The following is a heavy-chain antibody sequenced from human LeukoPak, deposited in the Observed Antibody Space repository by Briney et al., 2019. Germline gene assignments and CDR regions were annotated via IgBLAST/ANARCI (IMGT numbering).Heavy chain of an antibody. V-gene: IGHV4-34*01. CDR3: ASTAYVWGSYRRFENY. J-gene: IGHJ4*02. CDR1: GGSFSGYY. Sequence: SGTLSLTCAVYGGSFSGYYWSWIRQPPGKGLEWIGEISHSGSTNYNPSLKSRVTISVDTSKNQFSLKLSSVTAADTAVYYCASTAYVWGSYRRFENYWGQGTLVTVSS. CDR2: ISHSGST. D-gene: IGHD3-16*02.